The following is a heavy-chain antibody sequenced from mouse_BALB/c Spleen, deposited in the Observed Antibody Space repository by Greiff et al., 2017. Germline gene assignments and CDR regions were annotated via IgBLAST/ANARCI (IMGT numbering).Heavy chain of an antibody. CDR3: AREEYGNYFDY. V-gene: IGHV3-8*02. J-gene: IGHJ2*01. CDR2: ISYSGST. D-gene: IGHD2-10*02. Sequence: EVKLMESGPSLVKPSQTLSLTCSATGDSITSGYWNWIRQFPGNKLEYMGYISYSGSTYYNPSLKSRISITRDTSKNQYYLQWNSVATEDTATYYSAREEYGNYFDYWGQGTTLTVSS. CDR1: GDSITSGY.